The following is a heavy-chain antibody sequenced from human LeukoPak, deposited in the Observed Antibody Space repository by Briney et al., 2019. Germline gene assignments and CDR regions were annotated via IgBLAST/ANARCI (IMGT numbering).Heavy chain of an antibody. CDR3: ARASGLLLNY. CDR2: INHSGST. V-gene: IGHV4-34*01. CDR1: GGSFSGYY. Sequence: SETLSLTCAVYGGSFSGYYWSWIRQPPGKGLEWIGEINHSGSTNYNPSLKSRVTISVDTSKNQFSLKLSSVTAADTAVYYCARASGLLLNYWGQGTLVTVSS. D-gene: IGHD1-26*01. J-gene: IGHJ4*02.